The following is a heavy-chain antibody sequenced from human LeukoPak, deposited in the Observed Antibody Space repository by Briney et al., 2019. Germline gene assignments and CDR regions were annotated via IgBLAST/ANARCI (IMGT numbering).Heavy chain of an antibody. CDR3: TRVIVAVPGYFDYFDF. J-gene: IGHJ4*02. CDR2: INEDGSNK. CDR1: GFSFSNHY. Sequence: GGSLRLSCTASGFSFSNHYMKWIRQAPGKGLEWVANINEDGSNKWHLGSVKGRFTVSRDNARNSLYLQLNSLRVEDTAVYYCTRVIVAVPGYFDYFDFWGQGVLVTVSS. D-gene: IGHD6-19*01. V-gene: IGHV3-7*01.